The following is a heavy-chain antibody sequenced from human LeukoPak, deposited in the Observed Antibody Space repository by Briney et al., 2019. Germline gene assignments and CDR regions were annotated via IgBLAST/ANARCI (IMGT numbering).Heavy chain of an antibody. CDR3: ARTPVTGTTTFDY. V-gene: IGHV3-23*01. CDR1: GFTLSSYD. CDR2: ISVSGGST. J-gene: IGHJ4*02. Sequence: PGVSLRLSCAASGFTLSSYDMPWVRRAPGKARQWVSSISVSGGSTYYADYVKGRFTISRDTSKSTLYLQMNSLRAEDAAVYYCARTPVTGTTTFDYWGQGTLVTVSS. D-gene: IGHD1/OR15-1a*01.